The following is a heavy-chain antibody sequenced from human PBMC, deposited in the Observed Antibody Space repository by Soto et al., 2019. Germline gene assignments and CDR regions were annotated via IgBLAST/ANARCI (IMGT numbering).Heavy chain of an antibody. Sequence: GGSLRLSFASSGFTFSSYSVNWVRHSPGKWLEWVSSISSSSSYIYYADSVKRRFTISRDNAKNSLYLQMNRLRAEETAVYYCARESSSSSDWGQGTLVTVSS. D-gene: IGHD6-6*01. CDR1: GFTFSSYS. CDR2: ISSSSSYI. V-gene: IGHV3-21*01. CDR3: ARESSSSSD. J-gene: IGHJ4*02.